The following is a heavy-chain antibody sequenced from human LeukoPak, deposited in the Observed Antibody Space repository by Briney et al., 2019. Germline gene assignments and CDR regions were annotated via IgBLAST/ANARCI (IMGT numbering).Heavy chain of an antibody. CDR3: ARGSSALEVATITAFDI. CDR2: IYSGGST. J-gene: IGHJ3*02. Sequence: GGSLRLSCAASGFTVSSNYMSWVRQAPGKGLEWVSVIYSGGSTYYADSVKGRFTISRDNSKNTLYLQMNSRRAEDTAVYYCARGSSALEVATITAFDIWGQGTMVTVSS. V-gene: IGHV3-53*01. CDR1: GFTVSSNY. D-gene: IGHD5-24*01.